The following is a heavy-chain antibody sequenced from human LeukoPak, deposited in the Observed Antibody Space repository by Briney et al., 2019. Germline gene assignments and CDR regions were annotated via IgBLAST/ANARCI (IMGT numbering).Heavy chain of an antibody. Sequence: PSETLSLTCAVYGGSFSGYYWSWIRQPPGKGLEWIGEINHSGSTNYNPSLKSRVTISVDTSKNQFSLKLSSVTAADTAVYYCARGPSLYCDYVWGSHKVFDYWGQGTLVTVSS. V-gene: IGHV4-34*01. CDR1: GGSFSGYY. J-gene: IGHJ4*02. CDR2: INHSGST. D-gene: IGHD3-16*01. CDR3: ARGPSLYCDYVWGSHKVFDY.